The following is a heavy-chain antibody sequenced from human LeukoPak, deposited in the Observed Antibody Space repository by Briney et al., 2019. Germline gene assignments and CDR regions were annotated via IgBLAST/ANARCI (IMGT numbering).Heavy chain of an antibody. CDR1: GGSISSYY. D-gene: IGHD1-1*01. V-gene: IGHV4-59*01. Sequence: SETLSLTCAVSGGSISSYYWSWIRQPPGKGLEWIGYIHYTGKNYYNPSLKSRVTMSVDMSKSQFSLKLSSVTAADTAVYYCAKWHEGQLAFDSWGQGTLVTVSS. J-gene: IGHJ4*02. CDR2: IHYTGKN. CDR3: AKWHEGQLAFDS.